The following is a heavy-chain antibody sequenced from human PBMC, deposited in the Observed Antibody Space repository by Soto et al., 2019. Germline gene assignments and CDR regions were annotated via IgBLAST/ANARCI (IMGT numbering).Heavy chain of an antibody. CDR2: ISDTGGDS. CDR3: VSWVSAHFDF. D-gene: IGHD2-8*01. V-gene: IGHV3-23*01. CDR1: GFTFINYA. Sequence: PGGSLRLSCEASGFTFINYAMSWVRQSPGKGLEWVSSISDTGGDSYYADSMDGRFTVSRDNSKNTLYLQINSLRADDTALYYCVSWVSAHFDFWGRGTLVTVSS. J-gene: IGHJ4*02.